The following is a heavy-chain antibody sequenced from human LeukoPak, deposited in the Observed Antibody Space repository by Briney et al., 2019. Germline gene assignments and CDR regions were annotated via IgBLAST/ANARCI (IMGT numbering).Heavy chain of an antibody. CDR1: GGSFSGYY. Sequence: KPSETLSLTCAVYGGSFSGYYWSWIRQPPGKGLEWIGEINHSGSTNYNPSLKSRVTISVDTPKNQFSLKLSSVTAADTAVYYCASVHCSSTSCYVSDAFDIWGQGTMVTVSS. CDR2: INHSGST. D-gene: IGHD2-2*01. CDR3: ASVHCSSTSCYVSDAFDI. J-gene: IGHJ3*02. V-gene: IGHV4-34*01.